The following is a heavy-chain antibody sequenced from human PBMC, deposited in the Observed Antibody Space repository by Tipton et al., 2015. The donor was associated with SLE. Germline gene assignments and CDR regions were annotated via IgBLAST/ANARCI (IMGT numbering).Heavy chain of an antibody. CDR2: IYTSGST. J-gene: IGHJ4*02. CDR1: GGSISSHY. D-gene: IGHD5-12*01. V-gene: IGHV4-4*07. Sequence: TLSLTCTVSGGSISSHYWSWIRQPAGKGLEWIGRIYTSGSTHYNPSLQSRVTISVDTSKNQFSLKLSSVTAADTAVYYCARRGYDIRFSDWGQGTLVTVSS. CDR3: ARRGYDIRFSD.